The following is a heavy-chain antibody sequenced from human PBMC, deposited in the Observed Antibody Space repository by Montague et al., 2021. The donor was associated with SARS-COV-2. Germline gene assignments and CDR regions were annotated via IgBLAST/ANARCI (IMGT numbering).Heavy chain of an antibody. J-gene: IGHJ4*02. CDR2: VYWDGDK. Sequence: PALVKPTQTLTLTCTFSGFSLSNSGVGVGWIRQPPGKALEWLALVYWDGDKRYSLSLKSRLSITTDTSKNQVVLAMTNVDPVDTATYFCEHRQYDFLTGQGGADYWGQGVLVTVSS. CDR3: EHRQYDFLTGQGGADY. D-gene: IGHD3/OR15-3a*01. V-gene: IGHV2-5*02. CDR1: GFSLSNSGVG.